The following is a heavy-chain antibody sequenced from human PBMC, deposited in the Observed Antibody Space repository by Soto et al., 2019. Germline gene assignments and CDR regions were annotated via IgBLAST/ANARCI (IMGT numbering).Heavy chain of an antibody. Sequence: AETLPLTGTVAGSSISSGTSYRGWIRQPPGKGLEWIGSIYYSGSTYYNPSLKSRVTISVDTSKNQFSLKLSSVTAADTAVYYCAGGLTGTTSYFDHWGQGTLVTVSA. CDR2: IYYSGST. V-gene: IGHV4-39*01. CDR3: AGGLTGTTSYFDH. CDR1: GSSISSGTSY. J-gene: IGHJ4*02. D-gene: IGHD1-7*01.